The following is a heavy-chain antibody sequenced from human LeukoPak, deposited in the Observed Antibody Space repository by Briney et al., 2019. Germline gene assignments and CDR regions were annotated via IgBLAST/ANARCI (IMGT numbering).Heavy chain of an antibody. CDR3: AKPISGGLAVTADWFDP. CDR1: GFAFTFHA. CDR2: INANSCTT. Sequence: AGGSLILSCAASGFAFTFHAMSWLRQPPGKGVEGVATINANSCTTSYAASLRGGFTICRDNSKNTIYLQVKSLRADARAVYYCAKPISGGLAVTADWFDPWGQGTLVVVSS. J-gene: IGHJ5*01. D-gene: IGHD2-21*02. V-gene: IGHV3-23*01.